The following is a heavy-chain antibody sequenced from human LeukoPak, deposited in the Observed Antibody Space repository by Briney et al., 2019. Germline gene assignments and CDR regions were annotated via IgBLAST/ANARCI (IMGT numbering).Heavy chain of an antibody. V-gene: IGHV4-38-2*02. CDR1: GYSISSGYY. CDR2: IYHSGST. Sequence: SETLSLTCTVSGYSISSGYYWGWIRQPPGKGLEWIGSIYHSGSTYYNPSLKSRVTILVDTSKNQFSLKLSSVTAADTAVYYCARDRFRGSYFDYWGQGTLVTVSS. J-gene: IGHJ4*02. CDR3: ARDRFRGSYFDY. D-gene: IGHD1-26*01.